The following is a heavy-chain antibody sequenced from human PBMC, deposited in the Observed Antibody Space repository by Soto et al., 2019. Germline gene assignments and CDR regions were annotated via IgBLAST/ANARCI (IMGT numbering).Heavy chain of an antibody. V-gene: IGHV1-18*01. Sequence: QVQLVQSGAEVKKPEASVKVSCKASGYTFSSFGFSWVRQAPGQGHEWMGRISVYNGHTKYAQKFQGRVTMTTDTSTRTAYMGLRSLRSDDTAVYYCERMEVEYRYDYLDYWGQGTLVTVSS. CDR2: ISVYNGHT. CDR3: ERMEVEYRYDYLDY. CDR1: GYTFSSFG. D-gene: IGHD5-12*01. J-gene: IGHJ4*02.